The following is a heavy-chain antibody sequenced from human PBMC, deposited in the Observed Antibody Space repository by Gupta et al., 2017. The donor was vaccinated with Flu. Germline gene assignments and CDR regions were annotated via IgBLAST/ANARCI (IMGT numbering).Heavy chain of an antibody. CDR1: GFSLSSDS. CDR3: ARDSSGYYYVRDAFDI. V-gene: IGHV3-48*02. D-gene: IGHD3-22*01. J-gene: IGHJ3*02. CDR2: ISSSSSTI. Sequence: EVRLVESGGGLVQSGGSLSLYCAASGFSLSSDSMNWVRQDPGKGLEWVSYISSSSSTIYYADSLKGRFTISRDNAKNSLYLQMNSLRDEDTAVYYCARDSSGYYYVRDAFDIWGQGTMVTVSS.